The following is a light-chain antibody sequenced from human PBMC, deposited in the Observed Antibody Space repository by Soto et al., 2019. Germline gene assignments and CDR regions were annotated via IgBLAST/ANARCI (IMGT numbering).Light chain of an antibody. V-gene: IGKV1-5*03. J-gene: IGKJ1*01. CDR1: QSISNS. Sequence: DIQMTQSPSTLSASVGDRVTITCRASQSISNSLAWYQQKPGKAPKLLIYEASNLKSGVPSRFSGSGSGTEYTLTISSLQPDDFASYYCQQDNGYWTFGQGTKVEIK. CDR2: EAS. CDR3: QQDNGYWT.